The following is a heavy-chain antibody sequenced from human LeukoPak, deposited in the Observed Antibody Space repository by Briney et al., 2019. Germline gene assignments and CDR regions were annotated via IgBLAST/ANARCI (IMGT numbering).Heavy chain of an antibody. J-gene: IGHJ4*02. V-gene: IGHV1-18*01. CDR2: ISAYNGNT. CDR3: ARDSCSSTTCYLGDY. D-gene: IGHD2-2*01. CDR1: GGTFTSYG. Sequence: GASVKVSCKASGGTFTSYGISWVRQAPGQGLEWMGWISAYNGNTNYTQKFQGRVTMTTDTTTSTAYMELRSLRSDDTAVYYCARDSCSSTTCYLGDYWGQGTLVTVSS.